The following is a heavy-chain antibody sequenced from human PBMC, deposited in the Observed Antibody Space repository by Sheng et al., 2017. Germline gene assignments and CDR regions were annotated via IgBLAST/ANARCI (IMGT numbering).Heavy chain of an antibody. V-gene: IGHV4-4*07. CDR2: IYTNGNT. CDR3: AXKEKASDAFDL. Sequence: QVQLQESGPGLAKPSETLSLTCSVSGGSIKYYYWSWIRQPAGKGLEWIGRIYTNGNTNFNPSLKSRVTMSVDTSKEQFSLEMTSVTAADTAVYYCAXKEKASDAFDLWGQGTMVTVSS. J-gene: IGHJ3*01. CDR1: GGSIKYYY.